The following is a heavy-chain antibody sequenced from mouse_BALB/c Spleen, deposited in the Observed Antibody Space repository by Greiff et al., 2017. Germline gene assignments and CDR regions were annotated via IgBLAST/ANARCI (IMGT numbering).Heavy chain of an antibody. V-gene: IGHV1-7*01. CDR1: GYTFTSYW. CDR2: INPSTGYT. Sequence: VQVVESGAELAKPGASVKMSCKASGYTFTSYWMHWVKQRPGQGLEWIGYINPSTGYTEYNQKFKDKATLTADKSSSTAYMQLSSLTSEDSAVYYCARYPWFAYWGQGTLVTVSA. CDR3: ARYPWFAY. J-gene: IGHJ3*01.